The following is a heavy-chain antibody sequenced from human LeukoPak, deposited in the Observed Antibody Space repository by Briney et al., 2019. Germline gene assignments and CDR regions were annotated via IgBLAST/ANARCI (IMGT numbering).Heavy chain of an antibody. V-gene: IGHV5-51*01. D-gene: IGHD4-17*01. J-gene: IGHJ4*02. CDR1: GYSFTSYW. Sequence: GESLKISCKGSGYSFTSYWIGWVRQMPGKGLEWMEIIYPGDSDTRYSPSFQGQVTISADKSISTAYLQWSSLKASDTAMYYCARRIGGYGDYDYFDYWGQGTLVTVSS. CDR2: IYPGDSDT. CDR3: ARRIGGYGDYDYFDY.